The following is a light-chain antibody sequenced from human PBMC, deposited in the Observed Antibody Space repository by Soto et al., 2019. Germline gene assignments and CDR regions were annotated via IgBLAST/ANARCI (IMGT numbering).Light chain of an antibody. CDR2: GAS. CDR3: QQYGSSPWT. J-gene: IGKJ1*01. V-gene: IGKV3-20*01. CDR1: QSVSSSY. Sequence: EIVLTQSAGTLSLSPGERATLSCRASQSVSSSYLAWYQQKPGQAPRPLIYGASSRAIGIPDRFSGSGSGTDFTLTISRLEPEDFAVYYCQQYGSSPWTSGQGTKVDIK.